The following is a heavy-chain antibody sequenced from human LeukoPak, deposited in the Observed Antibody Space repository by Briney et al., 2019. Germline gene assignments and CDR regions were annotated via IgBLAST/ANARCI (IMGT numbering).Heavy chain of an antibody. CDR1: GFTFSSYA. CDR2: ISGSGGST. J-gene: IGHJ4*02. CDR3: AKVEYSSSSYTFHYYFDY. V-gene: IGHV3-23*01. Sequence: GGSLRLSCAASGFTFSSYAMSWVRQAPGKGLEWVSAISGSGGSTYYADSVKGRFTTSRDNSKNTLYLQMNSLRAEDTAVYYCAKVEYSSSSYTFHYYFDYWGQGTLVTVSS. D-gene: IGHD6-6*01.